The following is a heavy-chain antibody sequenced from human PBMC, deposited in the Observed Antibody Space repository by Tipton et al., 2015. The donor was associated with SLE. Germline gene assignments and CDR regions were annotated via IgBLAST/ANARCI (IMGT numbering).Heavy chain of an antibody. V-gene: IGHV3-43D*03. J-gene: IGHJ4*02. CDR3: ARDPGSGWYSLDS. CDR1: GFRFDDSA. CDR2: ISFQGADT. D-gene: IGHD6-19*01. Sequence: GSLRLSCAASGFRFDDSAMFWVRQVPGKSLEWVSLISFQGADTYYADSVKGRFTISRDNSQNSLYLQMNSLRVEDTAVYYCARDPGSGWYSLDSWGQGTLVTVSS.